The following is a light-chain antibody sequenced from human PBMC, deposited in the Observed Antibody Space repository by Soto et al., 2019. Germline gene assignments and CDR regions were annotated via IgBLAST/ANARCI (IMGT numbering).Light chain of an antibody. CDR3: QQYDTSPPMYT. CDR1: QSVSSNH. Sequence: DIVLTQSPGTLSLSPGERATLSCRASQSVSSNHLAWYQQKPDQSPRLLIYATSTRAAGIPDRFSGSGSGTDFTLTISRLEPDDVAVYYCQQYDTSPPMYTFGQGTKVDIK. J-gene: IGKJ2*01. V-gene: IGKV3-20*01. CDR2: ATS.